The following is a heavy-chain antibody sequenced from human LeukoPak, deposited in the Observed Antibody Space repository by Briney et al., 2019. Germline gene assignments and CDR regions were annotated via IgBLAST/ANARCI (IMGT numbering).Heavy chain of an antibody. Sequence: SGGSLRLSCAASGFTFSSYSMNWVRQAPGKGLEWVSYISSSSSTIYHADSVKGRFTISRDDAKNTLDLQMNSLRDEDTAVYYRAREGDSSGPSVGLDYWGQGTLVTVSS. CDR1: GFTFSSYS. CDR3: AREGDSSGPSVGLDY. D-gene: IGHD3-22*01. CDR2: ISSSSSTI. J-gene: IGHJ4*02. V-gene: IGHV3-48*02.